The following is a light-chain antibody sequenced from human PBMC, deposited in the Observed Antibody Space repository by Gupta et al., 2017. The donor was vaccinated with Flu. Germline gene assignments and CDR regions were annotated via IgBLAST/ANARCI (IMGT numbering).Light chain of an antibody. CDR3: GAWDSSRSDYV. V-gene: IGLV1-51*02. Sequence: VLTQPPSVSAAPGQKVTISCSGSSSNIGNNYVSWYQQRPGTAPKLLIYENNKRASGIPDRFSGSKSGTSATLGITGLQTGDEADYYCGAWDSSRSDYVFGNGTKVTVL. CDR1: SSNIGNNY. CDR2: ENN. J-gene: IGLJ1*01.